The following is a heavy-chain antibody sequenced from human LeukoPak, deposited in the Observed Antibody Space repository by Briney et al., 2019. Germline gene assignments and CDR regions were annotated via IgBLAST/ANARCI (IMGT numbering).Heavy chain of an antibody. V-gene: IGHV3-23*01. D-gene: IGHD3-16*01. CDR2: ISDSGHST. Sequence: GGSLRLSCAASGFTFTNYDMSWVRQAPGKGLEWVSTISDSGHSTSYADSVKGRFTISRDNSRNTLYLQMNSLRAEDTALYYCATGEFYFDFWGQGTLVTVSS. CDR3: ATGEFYFDF. CDR1: GFTFTNYD. J-gene: IGHJ4*02.